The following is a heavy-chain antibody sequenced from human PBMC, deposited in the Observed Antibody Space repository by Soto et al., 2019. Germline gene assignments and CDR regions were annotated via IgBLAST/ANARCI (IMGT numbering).Heavy chain of an antibody. D-gene: IGHD1-1*01. Sequence: QVQLVQSGAEVRKPGASVKVSCEASGYTFTSYDIYWVRQATGPGLEWMGWMNPNTGNSGYAQKVQGRVTMTSDTSISTLHMGLSILRSEDTAVYYSARRAETNGWNGFGADKYYFDFWGQGTLVTVSS. V-gene: IGHV1-8*01. CDR3: ARRAETNGWNGFGADKYYFDF. CDR2: MNPNTGNS. CDR1: GYTFTSYD. J-gene: IGHJ4*02.